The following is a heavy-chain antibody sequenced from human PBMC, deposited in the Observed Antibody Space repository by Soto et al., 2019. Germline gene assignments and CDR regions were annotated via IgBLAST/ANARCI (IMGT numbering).Heavy chain of an antibody. J-gene: IGHJ4*02. CDR2: TYYRSKWST. D-gene: IGHD1-26*01. CDR1: GDSVSSKAAA. Sequence: QVQLQQSGPGLVQPSQTLSLTCVISGDSVSSKAAAWNWIRQSPSRGLEWLGRTYYRSKWSTDYAVSVKGRITVKPDTSKNQFSLQLNSVTPEDTAVYYCARALAGSYDYWGQGTLVTVSS. CDR3: ARALAGSYDY. V-gene: IGHV6-1*01.